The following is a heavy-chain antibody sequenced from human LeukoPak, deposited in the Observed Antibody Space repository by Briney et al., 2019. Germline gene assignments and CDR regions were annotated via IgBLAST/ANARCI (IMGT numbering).Heavy chain of an antibody. CDR2: IYPSGST. J-gene: IGHJ4*02. CDR3: AREYSSGYHYFDY. D-gene: IGHD6-19*01. Sequence: SETLSLTCTVSGGYISSGGFYWSWIRQPAGKGLEWIGRIYPSGSTNYNPSLKSRVTISVDMSENQFSLKLNSVTATDTAVYYCAREYSSGYHYFDYWGQGTLVTVSS. CDR1: GGYISSGGFY. V-gene: IGHV4-61*02.